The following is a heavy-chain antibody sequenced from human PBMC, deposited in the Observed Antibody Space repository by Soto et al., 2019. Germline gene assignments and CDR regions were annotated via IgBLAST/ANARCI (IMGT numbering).Heavy chain of an antibody. Sequence: QVQLVQSGAEVKKPGASVKVSCKAPGYTFTSYGISWVRQAPGQGLEWMGWISAYDGNTNYPQKFQGRVTMTTDTSTSTAYMEVRSLRSDDTAVYYCARDTPRGWELPLDYWGQGTLVTVSS. D-gene: IGHD3-10*01. V-gene: IGHV1-18*04. CDR1: GYTFTSYG. J-gene: IGHJ4*02. CDR2: ISAYDGNT. CDR3: ARDTPRGWELPLDY.